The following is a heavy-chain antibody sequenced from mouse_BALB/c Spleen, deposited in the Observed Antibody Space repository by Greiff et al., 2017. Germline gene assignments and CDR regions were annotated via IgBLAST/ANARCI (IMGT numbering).Heavy chain of an antibody. Sequence: EVKLVESGGGLVQPGGSLRLSCATSGFTFTDYYMSWVRQPPGKALEWLGFIRNKANGYTTEYSASVKGRFTISRDNSQSILYLQMNTLRAEDSATYYCARDRTYWGQGTLVTVSA. V-gene: IGHV7-3*02. CDR3: ARDRTY. J-gene: IGHJ3*01. CDR1: GFTFTDYY. CDR2: IRNKANGYTT.